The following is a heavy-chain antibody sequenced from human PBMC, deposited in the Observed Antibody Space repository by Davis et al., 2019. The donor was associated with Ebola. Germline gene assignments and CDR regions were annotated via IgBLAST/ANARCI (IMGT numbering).Heavy chain of an antibody. Sequence: GESLKISCAASGYTFSTYAMTWVRQAPGKGLEWVSSISGSSGGSYYADSVKGRFAISRDNAKNSLYLQMNSLRAEDTAVYYCTRGSTGSWGQGTLVTVSS. CDR1: GYTFSTYA. CDR3: TRGSTGS. V-gene: IGHV3-23*01. CDR2: ISGSSGGS. D-gene: IGHD2-8*02. J-gene: IGHJ5*02.